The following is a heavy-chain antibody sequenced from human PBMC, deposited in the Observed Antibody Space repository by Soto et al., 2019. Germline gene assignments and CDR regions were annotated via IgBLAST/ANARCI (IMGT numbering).Heavy chain of an antibody. D-gene: IGHD3-3*01. V-gene: IGHV4-34*01. J-gene: IGHJ4*02. CDR1: GGSFSGYY. Sequence: SETLSLTCAVYGGSFSGYYWSWIRQPPGKGLEWIGEINHSGSTNYNPSLKSRVTISVDTSKNQFSLKLSSVTAADTAVYYCARGPTATRYYDFWSGYCYFDYWRQGTLVTVSS. CDR2: INHSGST. CDR3: ARGPTATRYYDFWSGYCYFDY.